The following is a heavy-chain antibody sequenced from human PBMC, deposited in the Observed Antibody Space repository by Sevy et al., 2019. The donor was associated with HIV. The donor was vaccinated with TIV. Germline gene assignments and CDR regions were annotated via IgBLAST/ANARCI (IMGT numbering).Heavy chain of an antibody. CDR3: ARRGDNNWFDP. CDR2: ISYAGST. J-gene: IGHJ5*02. D-gene: IGHD2-15*01. V-gene: IGHV4-39*01. CDR1: GVSISGGAYY. Sequence: SETLSLTCTVSGVSISGGAYYWGWIRQPPGKGLEGIGSISYAGSTYYNPSLKSRVTISVDTSKNQFSLKLTSVTAVDTAVYYCARRGDNNWFDPWGQGTLVTVSS.